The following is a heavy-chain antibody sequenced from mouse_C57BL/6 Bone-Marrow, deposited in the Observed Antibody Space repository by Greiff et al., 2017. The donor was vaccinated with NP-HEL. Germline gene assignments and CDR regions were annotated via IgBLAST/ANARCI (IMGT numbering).Heavy chain of an antibody. Sequence: QVQLQQPGAELVKPGASVKLSCKASGYTFTSYWMHWVKQRPGQGLEWIGMIHPNSGSTNYNEKFKSKATLTVDKSSSTAYMQLSSLTSEDSAVYYWARGRLRRQAWFAYWGQGTLVTVSA. V-gene: IGHV1-64*01. D-gene: IGHD2-4*01. J-gene: IGHJ3*01. CDR2: IHPNSGST. CDR3: ARGRLRRQAWFAY. CDR1: GYTFTSYW.